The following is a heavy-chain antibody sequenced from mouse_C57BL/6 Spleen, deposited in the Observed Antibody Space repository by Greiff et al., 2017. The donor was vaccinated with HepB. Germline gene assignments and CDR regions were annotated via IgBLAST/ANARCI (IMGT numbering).Heavy chain of an antibody. CDR1: GYTFTSYT. CDR3: ARSRYYGNYGYAMDY. D-gene: IGHD2-1*01. Sequence: QVQLKQSGAELARPGASVKMSCKASGYTFTSYTMHWVKQRPGQGLEWIGYINPSSGYTKYNQKFKDKATLTADKSSSTAYMQLSSLTSEDSAVYYCARSRYYGNYGYAMDYWGQGTSVTVSS. V-gene: IGHV1-4*01. CDR2: INPSSGYT. J-gene: IGHJ4*01.